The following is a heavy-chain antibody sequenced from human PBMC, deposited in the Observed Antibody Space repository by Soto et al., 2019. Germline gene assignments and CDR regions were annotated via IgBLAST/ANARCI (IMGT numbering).Heavy chain of an antibody. V-gene: IGHV3-48*01. CDR2: ISSSSSTI. D-gene: IGHD1-26*01. Sequence: EVQLVESGGGLVQPGGSLRLSCAASGFTFSSYSMNWVRQAPGKGLEWVSYISSSSSTIYYAGSVKGRFTISSDNAKTSLYLQLNSLRAEDTAVYYCAREERLLNWFDPWCQGTLVTVSS. CDR1: GFTFSSYS. J-gene: IGHJ5*02. CDR3: AREERLLNWFDP.